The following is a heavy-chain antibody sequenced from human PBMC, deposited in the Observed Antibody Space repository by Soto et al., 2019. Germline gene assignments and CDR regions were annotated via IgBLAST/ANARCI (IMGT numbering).Heavy chain of an antibody. J-gene: IGHJ4*02. D-gene: IGHD3-22*01. CDR3: ARVSREHSSSYWIDS. V-gene: IGHV1-2*06. CDR1: GYIFTANF. CDR2: LNPNTGDA. Sequence: QVRLAQSGAEVKKPGASVKVSCQASGYIFTANFINWVRQAPGQGLEWMGRLNPNTGDAEYAQEFQGRVTMTRDTSISTAYMEVTSLTSDDTAVYYCARVSREHSSSYWIDSWGQGTLVTVSS.